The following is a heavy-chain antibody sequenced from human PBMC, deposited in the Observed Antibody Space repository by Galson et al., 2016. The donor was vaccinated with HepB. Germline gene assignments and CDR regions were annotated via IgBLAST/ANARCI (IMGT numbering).Heavy chain of an antibody. CDR3: ARSYLLGRGFGW. Sequence: CAISGDSVSSNSAGWYWFRQSPSRGLEWLGRTFYRSNWQTDYAESVKSRITINPDTSKNQFSLQPNSVTPDDTAVYYCARSYLLGRGFGWWGQGTLVTVSS. D-gene: IGHD7-27*01. J-gene: IGHJ4*02. V-gene: IGHV6-1*01. CDR2: TFYRSNWQT. CDR1: GDSVSSNSAG.